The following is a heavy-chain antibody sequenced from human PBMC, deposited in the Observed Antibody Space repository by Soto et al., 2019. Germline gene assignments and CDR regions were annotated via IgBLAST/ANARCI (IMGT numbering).Heavy chain of an antibody. CDR2: IYGTGTT. Sequence: WPWIRQPAGKGLEYIGRIYGTGTTDYNPSLESRVSMSVDTSKNQFYLRLTSVTAADSAKYFCAREKDYYYSALDVWGQGTTVAVSS. D-gene: IGHD2-21*02. CDR3: AREKDYYYSALDV. J-gene: IGHJ6*02. V-gene: IGHV4-4*07.